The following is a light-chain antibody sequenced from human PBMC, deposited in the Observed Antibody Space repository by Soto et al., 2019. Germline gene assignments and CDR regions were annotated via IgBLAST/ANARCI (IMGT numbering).Light chain of an antibody. J-gene: IGKJ1*01. V-gene: IGKV1-5*01. CDR1: QRISEW. Sequence: DVPMTQSTSTLSVSVLDRVNITCRASQRISEWLAWYQQKPGKAPKLLIYDASSLQTGVPSRFSGSGSGTEFTLTISSLQPDDFATYYCHQYNNYPWTFGQGTKVDIK. CDR3: HQYNNYPWT. CDR2: DAS.